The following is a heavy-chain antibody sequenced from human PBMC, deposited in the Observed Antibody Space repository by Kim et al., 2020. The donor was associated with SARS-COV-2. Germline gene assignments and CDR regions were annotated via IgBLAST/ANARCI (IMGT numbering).Heavy chain of an antibody. D-gene: IGHD3-10*01. V-gene: IGHV1-2*06. CDR1: GYTFTGYY. CDR2: INPNSGGT. CDR3: ALGMMVRGVIIKHYYGMDV. Sequence: ASVKVSCKASGYTFTGYYMHWVRQAPGQGLEWMGRINPNSGGTNYAQKFQGRVTMTRDTSISTAYMELSRLRSDDTAVYYCALGMMVRGVIIKHYYGMDVWGQGTTVTVSS. J-gene: IGHJ6*02.